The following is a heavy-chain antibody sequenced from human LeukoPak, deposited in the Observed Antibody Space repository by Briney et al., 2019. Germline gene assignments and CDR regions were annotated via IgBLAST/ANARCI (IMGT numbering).Heavy chain of an antibody. CDR3: ARILRPHTPRAFDT. D-gene: IGHD3-16*01. CDR1: GFTFSSHW. CDR2: IHEDGSDK. Sequence: PGGSLRLSCAASGFTFSSHWMNWVRQAPGKGLEWVANIHEDGSDKYYVDSVKGRFTVSRDNAKNSLYLQMNSLRAEDTAVYYCARILRPHTPRAFDTWGQGTMVTVSS. J-gene: IGHJ3*02. V-gene: IGHV3-7*05.